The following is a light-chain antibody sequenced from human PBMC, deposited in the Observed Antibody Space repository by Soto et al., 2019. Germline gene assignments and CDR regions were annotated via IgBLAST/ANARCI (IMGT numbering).Light chain of an antibody. J-gene: IGLJ3*02. CDR3: AAWDDSLNGPV. CDR1: SSNIGSNT. V-gene: IGLV1-44*01. Sequence: QSVLTQPPSASGPPGQRVTISCSGSSSNIGSNTVNWYQQLPGTAPKLLIYSNNQRPSGVPDRFSGSKSGTSASLAISGLQSEDEADYYCAAWDDSLNGPVFGGGTKLTVL. CDR2: SNN.